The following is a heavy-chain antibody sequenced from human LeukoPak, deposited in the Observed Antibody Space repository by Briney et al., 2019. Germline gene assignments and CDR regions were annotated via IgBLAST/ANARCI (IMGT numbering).Heavy chain of an antibody. V-gene: IGHV4-59*08. CDR2: IYYSGST. Sequence: KSSETLSLTCTVSGGSISSYYWSWIRQPPGKGLERIGYIYYSGSTNYNPSLKSRVTISVDTSKNQFSLKLSSVTAADTAVYYCARQGWELLRPYFDYWGQGTLVTASS. D-gene: IGHD1-26*01. CDR1: GGSISSYY. J-gene: IGHJ4*02. CDR3: ARQGWELLRPYFDY.